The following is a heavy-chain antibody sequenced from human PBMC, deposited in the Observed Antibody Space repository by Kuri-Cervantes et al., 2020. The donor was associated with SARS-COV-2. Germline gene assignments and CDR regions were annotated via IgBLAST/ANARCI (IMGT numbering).Heavy chain of an antibody. CDR3: ATGGPNEDQYDPFGYYYYYMDV. J-gene: IGHJ6*03. D-gene: IGHD1-1*01. V-gene: IGHV1-2*02. Sequence: ASVKVSCKASGYTFSDYYIHWVRQAPGQGLEWMGWINPKTGGAKYAQKFQGRVTMTRDTSISTAYMELSRLRSDDTAVYYCATGGPNEDQYDPFGYYYYYMDVWGKGTTVTVSS. CDR1: GYTFSDYY. CDR2: INPKTGGA.